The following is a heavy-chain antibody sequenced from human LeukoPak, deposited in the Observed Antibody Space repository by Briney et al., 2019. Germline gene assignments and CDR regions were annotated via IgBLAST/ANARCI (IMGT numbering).Heavy chain of an antibody. CDR3: AKDSKLAVAVRFDY. J-gene: IGHJ4*02. CDR2: IRYDGSNK. V-gene: IGHV3-30*02. Sequence: GGSLRLSCAASGFTFSSYGMYWVRQAPGKGLEWVVFIRYDGSNKCYADSVKGRFTISRDNSKNTLYLQMNSLRAEDTAVYYCAKDSKLAVAVRFDYWGQGTLVTVSS. D-gene: IGHD6-19*01. CDR1: GFTFSSYG.